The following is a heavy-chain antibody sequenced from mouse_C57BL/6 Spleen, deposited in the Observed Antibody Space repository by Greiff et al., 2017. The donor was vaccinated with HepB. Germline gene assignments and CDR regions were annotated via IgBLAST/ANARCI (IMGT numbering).Heavy chain of an antibody. CDR1: GYTFTSYW. CDR3: ARVLGYYYAMDY. D-gene: IGHD2-2*01. Sequence: VQLQQSGAELVRPGTSVKLSCKASGYTFTSYWMHWVKQRPGQGLEWIGVIDPSDSYTNYNQKFKGKATLTVDTSSSTAYMQLSSLTSEDSAVYYCARVLGYYYAMDYWGQGTSVTVSS. CDR2: IDPSDSYT. J-gene: IGHJ4*01. V-gene: IGHV1-59*01.